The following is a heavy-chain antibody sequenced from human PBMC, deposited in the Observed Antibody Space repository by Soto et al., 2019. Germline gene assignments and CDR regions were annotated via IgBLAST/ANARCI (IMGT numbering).Heavy chain of an antibody. V-gene: IGHV3-11*01. D-gene: IGHD3-10*01. CDR3: ARDRGALVGQYFDY. Sequence: QVQLVESGGGLVKPGGSLRLSCAASGFTFSGYYMSWIRQAPGKGLEWISYISSSGTTENYADSVKGRFTVSRDNAKNSLYVQVTSLRAEDTAVYYGARDRGALVGQYFDYWGQGTLVTVSS. J-gene: IGHJ4*02. CDR2: ISSSGTTE. CDR1: GFTFSGYY.